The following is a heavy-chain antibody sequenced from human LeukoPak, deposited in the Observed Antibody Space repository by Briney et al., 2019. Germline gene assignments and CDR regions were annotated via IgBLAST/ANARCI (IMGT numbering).Heavy chain of an antibody. V-gene: IGHV4-34*01. CDR1: GGSFSGYY. Sequence: SETLSLTCAVYGGSFSGYYWSWIRQPPGKGLEWIGEINHSGSTNYNPSLKSRVTISVDRSKNQFSLKLSSVTAADTAVYYCARYCSGGSCYLNWFDPWGQGTLVTVSS. D-gene: IGHD2-15*01. CDR3: ARYCSGGSCYLNWFDP. J-gene: IGHJ5*02. CDR2: INHSGST.